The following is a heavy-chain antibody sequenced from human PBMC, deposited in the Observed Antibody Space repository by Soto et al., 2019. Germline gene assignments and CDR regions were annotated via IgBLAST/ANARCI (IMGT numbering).Heavy chain of an antibody. CDR1: GGSISSSSYY. D-gene: IGHD3-22*01. CDR3: ARSLLLWFGELSDYYDSSGYYFDY. CDR2: IYYSGST. V-gene: IGHV4-39*01. Sequence: SETLSLTCTVSGGSISSSSYYWGWIRQPPGKGLEWIGSIYYSGSTYYNPSLKSRVTISVDTSKNQFSLKLSSVTAADTAVYYCARSLLLWFGELSDYYDSSGYYFDYWGQGTLVTV. J-gene: IGHJ4*02.